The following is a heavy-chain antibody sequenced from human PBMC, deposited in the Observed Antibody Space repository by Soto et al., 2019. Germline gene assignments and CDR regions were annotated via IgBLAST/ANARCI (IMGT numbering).Heavy chain of an antibody. V-gene: IGHV1-2*02. D-gene: IGHD3-10*01. J-gene: IGHJ5*02. Sequence: GSFKVSCKSSGYTFNGYFMHCVRPAPSQGLEWMGWINPYSGGADYAQSFQGRVTMTRDTSISTVYMELSRLRFDDTAVYYCARVIRGAYYNSPLDTWGQGTVVTVSS. CDR2: INPYSGGA. CDR1: GYTFNGYF. CDR3: ARVIRGAYYNSPLDT.